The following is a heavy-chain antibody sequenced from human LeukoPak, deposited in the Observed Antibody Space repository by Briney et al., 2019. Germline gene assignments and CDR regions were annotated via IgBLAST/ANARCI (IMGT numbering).Heavy chain of an antibody. V-gene: IGHV3-7*01. CDR3: ARDYDYFSGHNLDAYDI. Sequence: GGALRLSCAASGLSFSSYWMSWVRQAPGKGLEGVANIKEDGSAKSYVDSVKGGFTISRDNAKNSLYLQMNSLRVEDTAVYYCARDYDYFSGHNLDAYDIWGQGTTVIVSS. CDR1: GLSFSSYW. CDR2: IKEDGSAK. J-gene: IGHJ3*02. D-gene: IGHD2-15*01.